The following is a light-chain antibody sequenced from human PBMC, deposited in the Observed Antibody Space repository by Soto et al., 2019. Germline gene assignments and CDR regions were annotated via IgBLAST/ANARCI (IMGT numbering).Light chain of an antibody. CDR2: KAS. V-gene: IGKV1-5*03. J-gene: IGKJ1*01. CDR3: QQYNSWWT. CDR1: QSISSW. Sequence: DIQMTQSPSTLSASVGDRVTITCRASQSISSWLAWYQQKPGKAPKLLIYKASSLESGVPSRFSGRGSGTEFTLTSSSLQPDDFATYYCQQYNSWWTFGQGTKVEIK.